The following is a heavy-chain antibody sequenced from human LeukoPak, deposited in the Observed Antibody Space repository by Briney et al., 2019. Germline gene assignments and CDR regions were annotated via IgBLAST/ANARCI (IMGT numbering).Heavy chain of an antibody. Sequence: GGSLRLSCAASGFTFSSYAMHWVRQAPGKGLEYVSAISSNGGSTYYANSVKGRFTISRDNSKNTLYLQMSSLRAEDAAVYYCARDIFGDTAMVYDAFDIWGQGTMVTVSS. CDR3: ARDIFGDTAMVYDAFDI. D-gene: IGHD5-18*01. V-gene: IGHV3-64*01. CDR1: GFTFSSYA. CDR2: ISSNGGST. J-gene: IGHJ3*02.